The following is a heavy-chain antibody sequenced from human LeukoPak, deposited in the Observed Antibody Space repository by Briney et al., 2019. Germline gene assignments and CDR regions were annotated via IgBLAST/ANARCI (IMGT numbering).Heavy chain of an antibody. CDR1: NDSFSNYY. Sequence: SETLSLTCTVSNDSFSNYYWTWIQQSPGRALEWIGYVYYTDKTHYNPSLKSRVFISADTSQNQFSLRLSSVTAADTAVYYCARASMRRRDGYNRHYEIDHWGQGTLVTVSS. D-gene: IGHD5-24*01. J-gene: IGHJ1*01. V-gene: IGHV4-59*01. CDR3: ARASMRRRDGYNRHYEIDH. CDR2: VYYTDKT.